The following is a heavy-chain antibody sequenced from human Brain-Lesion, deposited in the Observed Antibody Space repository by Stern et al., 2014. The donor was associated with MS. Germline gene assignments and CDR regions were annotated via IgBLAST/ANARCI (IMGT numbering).Heavy chain of an antibody. D-gene: IGHD1-26*01. CDR2: VYYTGST. CDR1: GGSITSSSYY. J-gene: IGHJ4*02. Sequence: QVQLVQSGPGLVKPSETLSLTCTVSGGSITSSSYYWGWIRQPPGRGLEYIGTVYYTGSTFYDPSLQSRVTISVDTSKNPVALTLTPVTAADTAVYYCVRPDIMGTIWNWGQGTLVTVSS. V-gene: IGHV4-39*01. CDR3: VRPDIMGTIWN.